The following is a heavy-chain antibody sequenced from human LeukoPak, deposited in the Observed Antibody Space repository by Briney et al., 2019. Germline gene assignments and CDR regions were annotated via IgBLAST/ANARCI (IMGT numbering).Heavy chain of an antibody. CDR2: IIPIFGTA. Sequence: SVKVSCKASGGTFISYAISWVRQAPGQGLEWMGGIIPIFGTANYAQKFQGRVTITTDESTSTAYMELSSLRSEDTAVYYCARGANWGSRFDYWGQGTLVTVSS. J-gene: IGHJ4*02. CDR1: GGTFISYA. V-gene: IGHV1-69*05. D-gene: IGHD7-27*01. CDR3: ARGANWGSRFDY.